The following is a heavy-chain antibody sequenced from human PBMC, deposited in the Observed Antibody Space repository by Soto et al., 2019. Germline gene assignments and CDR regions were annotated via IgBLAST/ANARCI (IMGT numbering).Heavy chain of an antibody. V-gene: IGHV3-33*01. J-gene: IGHJ6*02. Sequence: VGSLRLSCAASGFTFSSYGMHWVRQAPGKGLEWVAVIWYDGSNKYYADSVKGRFTISRDNSKNTLYLQMNSLRAEDTAVYYCAREAVPAARGMDVWSQGTTVTV. D-gene: IGHD2-2*01. CDR2: IWYDGSNK. CDR1: GFTFSSYG. CDR3: AREAVPAARGMDV.